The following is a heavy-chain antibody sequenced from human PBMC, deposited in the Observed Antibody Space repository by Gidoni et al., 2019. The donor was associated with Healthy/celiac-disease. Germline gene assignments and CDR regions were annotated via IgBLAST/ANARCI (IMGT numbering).Heavy chain of an antibody. Sequence: EVPLVASGGGLVKPGGSLRLSCAASGFTFSSYSMHWVRQAPGKGLEWVSSISSSSSYIYYADSVKGRFTISRDNAKNSLYLQMDRLRAEDTAVYYCARDRGIAVAGTIIHWYFDLWGRGTLVTVSS. J-gene: IGHJ2*01. CDR1: GFTFSSYS. V-gene: IGHV3-21*01. D-gene: IGHD6-19*01. CDR2: ISSSSSYI. CDR3: ARDRGIAVAGTIIHWYFDL.